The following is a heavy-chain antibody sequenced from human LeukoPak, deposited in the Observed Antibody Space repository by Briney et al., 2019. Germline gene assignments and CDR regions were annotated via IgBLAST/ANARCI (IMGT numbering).Heavy chain of an antibody. V-gene: IGHV3-53*01. CDR3: ARGGGYYGIDY. Sequence: GGSLRLSCAASGFIVNTNYMNWVRQAPGKGLEWVSVVYADGATYYADSVKGRFTVSRDNSKNTLYLQMNGLRAEDTAVYFCARGGGYYGIDYWGQGTLVTVSS. CDR1: GFIVNTNY. D-gene: IGHD4-17*01. CDR2: VYADGAT. J-gene: IGHJ4*02.